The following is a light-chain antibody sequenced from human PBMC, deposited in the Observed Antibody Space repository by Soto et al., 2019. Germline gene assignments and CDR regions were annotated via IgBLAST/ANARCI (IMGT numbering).Light chain of an antibody. CDR3: QQLYTYPRT. V-gene: IGKV1-9*01. Sequence: DIQLTQSPSFLSASVGDRVTITCRASQAISSYLAWYQQKPGKAPKLLIFAASSLQSGVPSRFSGSASGAEFTLTITSLQPEDFATYYCQQLYTYPRTFGQGTKLEIK. CDR1: QAISSY. CDR2: AAS. J-gene: IGKJ2*01.